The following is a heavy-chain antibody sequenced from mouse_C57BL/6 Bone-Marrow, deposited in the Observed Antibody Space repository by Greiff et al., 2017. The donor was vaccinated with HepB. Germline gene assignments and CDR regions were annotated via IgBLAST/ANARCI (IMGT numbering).Heavy chain of an antibody. V-gene: IGHV3-6*01. CDR1: GYSITSGYY. Sequence: DVKLQESGPGLVKPSQSLSLTCSVTGYSITSGYYWNWIRQFPGNKLEWMGYISYDGSNNYNPSLKNRISITRDTSKNQFFLKLNSVTTEDTATYYCARVVVATDAMDYWGQGTSVTVSS. D-gene: IGHD1-1*01. CDR3: ARVVVATDAMDY. J-gene: IGHJ4*01. CDR2: ISYDGSN.